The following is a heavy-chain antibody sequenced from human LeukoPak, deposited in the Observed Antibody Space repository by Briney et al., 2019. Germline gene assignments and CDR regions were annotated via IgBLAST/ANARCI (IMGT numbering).Heavy chain of an antibody. CDR3: ASEASGYDFYGMDV. Sequence: GGSLRLSCAASGFTVSSNYMSWGRQAPGKGLELVSVIYSGGSTYYADSVKGRFTISRDNSKNTLYLQMNSLRAEDTAVYYCASEASGYDFYGMDVWGKGTTVTVSS. J-gene: IGHJ6*04. CDR1: GFTVSSNY. V-gene: IGHV3-53*01. CDR2: IYSGGST.